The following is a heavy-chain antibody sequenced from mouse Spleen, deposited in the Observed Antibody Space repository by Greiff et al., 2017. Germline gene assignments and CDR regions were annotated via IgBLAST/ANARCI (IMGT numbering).Heavy chain of an antibody. J-gene: IGHJ3*01. V-gene: IGHV1-55*01. CDR2: IYPGSGST. CDR3: AREGDDGYPAWFAY. D-gene: IGHD2-3*01. Sequence: VQLQQPGAELVKPGTSVKLSCKASGYNFTSYWINWVKLRPGQGLEWIGDIYPGSGSTNYNEKFKSKATLTVDTSSSTAYMQLSSLASEDSALYYCAREGDDGYPAWFAYWGQGTLVTVSA. CDR1: GYNFTSYW.